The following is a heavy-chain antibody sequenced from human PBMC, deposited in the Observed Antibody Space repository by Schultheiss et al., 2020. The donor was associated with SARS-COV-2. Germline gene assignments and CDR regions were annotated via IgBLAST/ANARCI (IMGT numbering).Heavy chain of an antibody. CDR3: ARSSSWTYYFDY. D-gene: IGHD6-13*01. CDR1: GYSISSGYY. V-gene: IGHV4-38-2*01. CDR2: IYHSGST. J-gene: IGHJ4*02. Sequence: SETLSLTCAVSGYSISSGYYWGWIRQPPGKGLEWIGEIYHSGSTNYNPSLKSRVTISVDKSKNQFSLRLTSVTAADTAVYYCARSSSWTYYFDYWGQGTLVTVSS.